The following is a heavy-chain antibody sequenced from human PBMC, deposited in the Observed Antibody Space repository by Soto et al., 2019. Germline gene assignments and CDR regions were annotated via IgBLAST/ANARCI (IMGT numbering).Heavy chain of an antibody. Sequence: GGSLRLSCAASGFTFSNAWMSWVRQAPGKGLEWVGRIKSKTDGGTTDYAAPVKGRFTISRDDSKNTLYLQMNSLKTEDTAVYYCTTARPPIDILTGYSLQNWFDPWGQGTLVTVSS. CDR1: GFTFSNAW. CDR2: IKSKTDGGTT. D-gene: IGHD3-9*01. V-gene: IGHV3-15*01. J-gene: IGHJ5*02. CDR3: TTARPPIDILTGYSLQNWFDP.